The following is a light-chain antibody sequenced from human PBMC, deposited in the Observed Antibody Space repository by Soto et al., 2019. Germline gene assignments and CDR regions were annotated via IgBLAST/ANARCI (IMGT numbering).Light chain of an antibody. V-gene: IGLV2-14*01. CDR2: EVS. CDR3: SSYRTGGPFV. Sequence: QSALTQPASVSGSPGQAIAISCTGTSSDGGGYNYVSWYQQLPGKAPKLLISEVSNRPSGVSHRFSGSKSGNTASLTISGLQAEDEADYYCSSYRTGGPFVFGTGTKVTV. J-gene: IGLJ1*01. CDR1: SSDGGGYNY.